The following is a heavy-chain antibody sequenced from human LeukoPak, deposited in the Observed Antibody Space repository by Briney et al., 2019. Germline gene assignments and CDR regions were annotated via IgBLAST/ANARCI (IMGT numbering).Heavy chain of an antibody. Sequence: ASVKVSCKASGYTFTGYYMHWVRQAPGQGLEWMGRINPNSGGTNYAQKFQGRVTMTRDTSISTAYMELSRLRSDDTAVYYCARGDYVWGSYRYSSATAGDYWGQGTLVTVSS. CDR3: ARGDYVWGSYRYSSATAGDY. V-gene: IGHV1-2*06. CDR1: GYTFTGYY. J-gene: IGHJ4*02. D-gene: IGHD3-16*02. CDR2: INPNSGGT.